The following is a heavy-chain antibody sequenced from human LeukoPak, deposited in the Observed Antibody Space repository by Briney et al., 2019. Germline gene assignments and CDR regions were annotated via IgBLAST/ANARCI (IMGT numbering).Heavy chain of an antibody. D-gene: IGHD3-10*01. V-gene: IGHV1-3*01. CDR1: GYTFTSYA. J-gene: IGHJ6*04. Sequence: ASVKVSCKASGYTFTSYAMHWVRQATGQRLEWMGWINAGNGNTKYSQKFQGRVTITRDTSASTAYMELSSLRSEDTAVYYCAREYTMVRGGIYYYYGMDVWGKGTTVTVSS. CDR2: INAGNGNT. CDR3: AREYTMVRGGIYYYYGMDV.